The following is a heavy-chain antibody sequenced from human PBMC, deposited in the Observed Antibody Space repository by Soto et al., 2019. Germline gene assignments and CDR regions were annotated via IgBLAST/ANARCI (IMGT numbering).Heavy chain of an antibody. V-gene: IGHV4-31*03. J-gene: IGHJ4*02. D-gene: IGHD4-17*01. Sequence: PSETLSLTCTVSGGSISSGGYYWSWIRQHPGKGLEWIGYIYYSGSTYYNPSLKSRVTISVDTSKNQFSLKLSSVTAADTAVYYCATADYGDYTIDYWGQGTLVTVSS. CDR1: GGSISSGGYY. CDR2: IYYSGST. CDR3: ATADYGDYTIDY.